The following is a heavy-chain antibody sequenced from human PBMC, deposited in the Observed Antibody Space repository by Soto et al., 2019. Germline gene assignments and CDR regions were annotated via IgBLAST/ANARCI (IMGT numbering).Heavy chain of an antibody. D-gene: IGHD5-18*01. J-gene: IGHJ4*02. CDR3: ARGVVDTAMVYYFDY. CDR2: INPNSGGT. V-gene: IGHV1-2*02. CDR1: GYTFTGYY. Sequence: ASVKVSFKASGYTFTGYYMHWLRQAPGQGLEWMGWINPNSGGTNYAQKFQGRVTMTRDTSISTAYMELSRLRSDDTAVYYCARGVVDTAMVYYFDYWGQGTLVTVSS.